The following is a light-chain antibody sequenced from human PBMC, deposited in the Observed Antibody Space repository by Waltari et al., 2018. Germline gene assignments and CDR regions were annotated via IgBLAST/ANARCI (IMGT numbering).Light chain of an antibody. CDR1: QGIGTW. V-gene: IGKV1-12*01. CDR3: QQSHSFPWT. Sequence: DIQMTKSPCSVPASAGTSVTITSRASQGIGTWLAGYQQKPGKAPRLLIYTASGLRDGVPSRFSGSGSGTDFTLTINSLQPEDFAIYYCQQSHSFPWTFGQGTRVDIK. CDR2: TAS. J-gene: IGKJ1*01.